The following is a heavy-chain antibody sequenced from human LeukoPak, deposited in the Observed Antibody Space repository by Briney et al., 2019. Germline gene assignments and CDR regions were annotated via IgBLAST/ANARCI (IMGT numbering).Heavy chain of an antibody. V-gene: IGHV3-74*01. D-gene: IGHD6-13*01. CDR3: AKDRSQQQLFWTFDP. J-gene: IGHJ5*02. Sequence: PGGSLRLSCAASGFIFSSYWMHWVRQAPGKGLVWVSRINSDGSSTSYADSVKGRFTISRDNAKNTLYLQMNSLRAEDTAVYYCAKDRSQQQLFWTFDPWGQGTLVTVSS. CDR2: INSDGSST. CDR1: GFIFSSYW.